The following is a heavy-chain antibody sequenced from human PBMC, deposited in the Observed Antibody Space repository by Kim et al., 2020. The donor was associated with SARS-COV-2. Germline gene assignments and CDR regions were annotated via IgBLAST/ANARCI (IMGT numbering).Heavy chain of an antibody. CDR3: ARALYRSSPVIAFDI. Sequence: PSLKSQGTISVDTAKNQFSLKLSSVTAADTAVYYCARALYRSSPVIAFDIWGQGTMVTVSS. J-gene: IGHJ3*02. V-gene: IGHV4-59*01. D-gene: IGHD6-13*01.